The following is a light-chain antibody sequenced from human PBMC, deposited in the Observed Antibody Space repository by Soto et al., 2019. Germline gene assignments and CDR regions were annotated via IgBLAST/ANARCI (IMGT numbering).Light chain of an antibody. CDR3: MQGTHWPQIT. CDR1: QSLVYSDGNTY. J-gene: IGKJ3*01. Sequence: VVLTQSPLALPVTLCQPASISCRSSQSLVYSDGNTYLNWFHQRPGQSPRRLINRVSNRDSGVADRFSGSWSGTYITLTISRVEADDVGVYYCMQGTHWPQITFGPGTKVDIK. V-gene: IGKV2-30*01. CDR2: RVS.